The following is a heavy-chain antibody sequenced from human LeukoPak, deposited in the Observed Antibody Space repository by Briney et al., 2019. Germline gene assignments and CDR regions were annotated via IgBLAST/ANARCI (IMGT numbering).Heavy chain of an antibody. V-gene: IGHV1-46*01. CDR3: ARDEVATIEGLGSYFDY. D-gene: IGHD5-12*01. CDR1: GYTFTSYY. Sequence: ASVKVSCKASGYTFTSYYMHWVRQAPGQGREWMGIINPSGGSTSYAKKFQGRVNMTRDTSTSTVYMELSSLRSEDTAVYYRARDEVATIEGLGSYFDYWGQGTLVTVSS. J-gene: IGHJ4*02. CDR2: INPSGGST.